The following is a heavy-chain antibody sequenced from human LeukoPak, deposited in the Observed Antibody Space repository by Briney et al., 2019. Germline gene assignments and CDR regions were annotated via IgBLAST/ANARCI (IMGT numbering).Heavy chain of an antibody. J-gene: IGHJ4*02. V-gene: IGHV3-66*01. Sequence: GGSLRLSCAASGFTVSSNYMSWVRQAPGKGLEWVSVIYSGGSTYYADSVKGRFTISRDNSKNTLYLQMNSLRAEDTAVYYCARDLTEYGDYIGYWGQGTLVTVSS. CDR1: GFTVSSNY. CDR2: IYSGGST. CDR3: ARDLTEYGDYIGY. D-gene: IGHD4-17*01.